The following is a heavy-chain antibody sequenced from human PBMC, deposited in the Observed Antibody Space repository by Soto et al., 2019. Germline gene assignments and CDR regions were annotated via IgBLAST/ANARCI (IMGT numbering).Heavy chain of an antibody. CDR3: ARVGELDCSSTSCYYYYYYGMDV. D-gene: IGHD2-2*01. Sequence: GGSLRLSCAASGFTFSSYAMHWVRQAPGKGLEWVAVISYDGSNKYYADSVKGRFTISRDNSKNTLYLQMNSLRAEDTAVYYCARVGELDCSSTSCYYYYYYGMDVWGQGTTVTVSS. V-gene: IGHV3-30-3*01. CDR1: GFTFSSYA. CDR2: ISYDGSNK. J-gene: IGHJ6*02.